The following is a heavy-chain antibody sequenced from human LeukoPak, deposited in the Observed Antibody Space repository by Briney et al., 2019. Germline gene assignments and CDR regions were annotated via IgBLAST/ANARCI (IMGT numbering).Heavy chain of an antibody. J-gene: IGHJ6*02. V-gene: IGHV1-69*02. CDR3: ARSYSSSSLRYYYYYGMDV. CDR2: IIPILGIA. Sequence: ASVKVSCKASGGTFSSYTISWVRQAPGQGLEWMGRIIPILGIANYARKFQGRVTITADKSTSTAYMELSSLRSEDTAVYYCARSYSSSSLRYYYYYGMDVWGQGTTVTVSS. CDR1: GGTFSSYT. D-gene: IGHD6-6*01.